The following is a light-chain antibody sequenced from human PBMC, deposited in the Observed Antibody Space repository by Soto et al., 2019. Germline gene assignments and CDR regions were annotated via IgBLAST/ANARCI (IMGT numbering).Light chain of an antibody. CDR2: DAF. J-gene: IGKJ5*01. V-gene: IGKV3-20*01. Sequence: EIVLTQSPGTLSLSPGERATLYCRASQSISNNYLAWYQHKPGQAPRLLIYDAFKRASGFPDRFSGSGSGTDFTLTIRGLEPEDFAVYFCQHYGSSPPSIFGQGTRLEIK. CDR3: QHYGSSPPSI. CDR1: QSISNNY.